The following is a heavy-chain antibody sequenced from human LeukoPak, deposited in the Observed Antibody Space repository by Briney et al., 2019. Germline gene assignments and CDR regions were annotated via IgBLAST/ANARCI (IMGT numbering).Heavy chain of an antibody. CDR3: ARAGLLRYFDRAYGMDV. CDR2: IKQDGSEK. V-gene: IGHV3-7*01. D-gene: IGHD3-9*01. CDR1: GFTFSSYW. J-gene: IGHJ6*02. Sequence: GGSLRLSCAAFGFTFSSYWMSWVRQAPGKGLEWVANIKQDGSEKYYVDSVKGRFTISRDNAKNSLYLQMNSLRAEDTAVYYCARAGLLRYFDRAYGMDVWGQGTTVTVSS.